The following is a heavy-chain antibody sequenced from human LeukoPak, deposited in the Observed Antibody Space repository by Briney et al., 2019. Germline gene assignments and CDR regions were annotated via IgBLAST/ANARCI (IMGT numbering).Heavy chain of an antibody. Sequence: ASVKVSCKASGGTFSSYAISWVRQAPGQGLEWMGGTIPIFGTANYAQKFQGRVTITADKSTSSAYMELSSLRSEDTAVYYCARVTSSGRTFSDYWGQGTLVTVSS. D-gene: IGHD6-19*01. CDR3: ARVTSSGRTFSDY. V-gene: IGHV1-69*06. CDR2: TIPIFGTA. CDR1: GGTFSSYA. J-gene: IGHJ4*02.